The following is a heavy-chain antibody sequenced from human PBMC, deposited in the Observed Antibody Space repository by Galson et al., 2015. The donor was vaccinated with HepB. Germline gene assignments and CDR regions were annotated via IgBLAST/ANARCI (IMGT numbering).Heavy chain of an antibody. CDR1: GGSISSSSYY. CDR2: IYYSGST. D-gene: IGHD6-19*01. Sequence: ETLSLTCTVSGGSISSSSYYWGWIRQPPGKGLEWIGSIYYSGSTYYNPSLKSRVTISVDTSKNQFSLKLSSVTAADTAVYYCARQGRGSGWAIDYWGQGTLVTVSS. J-gene: IGHJ4*02. CDR3: ARQGRGSGWAIDY. V-gene: IGHV4-39*01.